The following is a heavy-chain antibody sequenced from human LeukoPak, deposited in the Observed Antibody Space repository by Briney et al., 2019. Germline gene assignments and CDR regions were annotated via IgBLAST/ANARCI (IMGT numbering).Heavy chain of an antibody. J-gene: IGHJ4*02. CDR1: GFTFSSYA. D-gene: IGHD2-15*01. Sequence: GGSLRLSCAASGFTFSSYAMSWVRQTPGKGLEWVSAISDTGNTYHADSVKGRFTISRDSSKNTLFLQMNRLRPEDAAVYYCAKAPVTTCRGAFCYPFDYWGLGTLVTVSS. V-gene: IGHV3-23*01. CDR3: AKAPVTTCRGAFCYPFDY. CDR2: ISDTGNT.